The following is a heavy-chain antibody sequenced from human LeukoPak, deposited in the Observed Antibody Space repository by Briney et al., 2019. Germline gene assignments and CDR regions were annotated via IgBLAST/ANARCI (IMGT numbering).Heavy chain of an antibody. CDR1: GGSISSYY. CDR2: IYYSGST. Sequence: KTSETLSLTCTVSGGSISSYYWSWIRQPPGKGLEWIGYIYYSGSTNYNPSLKSRVTISVDTSKNQFSLKLSSVTAADTAVYYCAREGLDGDYESWFDPWGQGTLVTVSS. D-gene: IGHD4-17*01. CDR3: AREGLDGDYESWFDP. V-gene: IGHV4-59*01. J-gene: IGHJ5*02.